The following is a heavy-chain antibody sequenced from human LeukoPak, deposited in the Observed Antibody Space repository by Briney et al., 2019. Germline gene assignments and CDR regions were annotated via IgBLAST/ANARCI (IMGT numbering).Heavy chain of an antibody. J-gene: IGHJ3*02. CDR3: ARGPYDILTGYYWGAFDI. CDR2: IRYDGSKK. V-gene: IGHV3-30*02. D-gene: IGHD3-9*01. Sequence: GGSLRLSCAASGFTFSSYAMHWVRQAPGKGLEWVAFIRYDGSKKYYADSVKGRFTISRDNSKSTLYLQMNSLRAEDTAVYYCARGPYDILTGYYWGAFDIWGQGTMVTVSS. CDR1: GFTFSSYA.